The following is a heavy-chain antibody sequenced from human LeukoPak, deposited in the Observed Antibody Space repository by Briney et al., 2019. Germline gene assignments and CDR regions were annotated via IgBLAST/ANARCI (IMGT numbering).Heavy chain of an antibody. Sequence: GGSLRLSCAASGFTFSSFSMNWVRQAPGKGLEWVSYISSSSSTIYYADSVKGRFTISRDNAKNSLYLQMNSLRAEDTAVYYCARDVAYYYGSGSHCVGDYWGQGTLVTVSS. V-gene: IGHV3-48*01. D-gene: IGHD3-10*01. CDR1: GFTFSSFS. J-gene: IGHJ4*02. CDR3: ARDVAYYYGSGSHCVGDY. CDR2: ISSSSSTI.